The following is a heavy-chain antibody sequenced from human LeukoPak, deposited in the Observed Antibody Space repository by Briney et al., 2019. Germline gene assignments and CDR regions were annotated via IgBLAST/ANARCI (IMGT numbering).Heavy chain of an antibody. CDR2: INGDGSES. CDR1: GFSFSDYD. J-gene: IGHJ3*02. Sequence: PGGSLRLSCSASGFSFSDYDMNWVRQAPGKGLEWVANINGDGSESHSVDSVKGRFTISRDNAKNSLYLQMNSLRGEDTAVYYCARKGGIYCNDGCFHDAFDIWGQGTTVTVSS. CDR3: ARKGGIYCNDGCFHDAFDI. V-gene: IGHV3-7*01. D-gene: IGHD2/OR15-2a*01.